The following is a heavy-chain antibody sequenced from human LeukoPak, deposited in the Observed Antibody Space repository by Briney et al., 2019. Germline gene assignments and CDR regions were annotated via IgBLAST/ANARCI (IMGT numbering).Heavy chain of an antibody. CDR2: INPNSGGT. D-gene: IGHD3-22*01. V-gene: IGHV1-2*02. J-gene: IGHJ5*02. Sequence: ASVKVSCKTSGYTFTGYYMHWVRQAPGQGLEWMGWINPNSGGTNYAQKFQGRVTMTRDTSISTAYMELSRLRSDDTAVYYCARARRITMIVVANNWFDPWGQGTLVTVSS. CDR3: ARARRITMIVVANNWFDP. CDR1: GYTFTGYY.